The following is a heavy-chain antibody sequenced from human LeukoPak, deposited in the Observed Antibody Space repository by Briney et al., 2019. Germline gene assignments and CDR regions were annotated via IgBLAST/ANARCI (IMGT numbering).Heavy chain of an antibody. D-gene: IGHD6-19*01. V-gene: IGHV1-46*01. J-gene: IGHJ4*02. CDR2: INPSDAST. CDR1: GYTFTSHY. Sequence: ASVKVSCKASGYTFTSHYMHWVRQAPGQGLEWMAIINPSDASTAYAQKFQGRITVTRDTSTSTVYMELSSLRSEDTAVYYCARERKAVPGLYYFDSWGQGTLVTVSS. CDR3: ARERKAVPGLYYFDS.